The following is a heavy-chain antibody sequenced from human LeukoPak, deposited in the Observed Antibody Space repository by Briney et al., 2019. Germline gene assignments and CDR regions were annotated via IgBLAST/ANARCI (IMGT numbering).Heavy chain of an antibody. CDR2: INHSGST. V-gene: IGHV4-34*01. CDR3: ARGIAHWYFDL. J-gene: IGHJ2*01. D-gene: IGHD2-21*01. Sequence: SETLSLTCAVYGGSFSGYYWSWIRQPPGKGLEWIGEINHSGSTYYNPSLKSRVTVSVDTSKNQFSLKLSSVTAADTAVYYCARGIAHWYFDLWGRGTLVTVSS. CDR1: GGSFSGYY.